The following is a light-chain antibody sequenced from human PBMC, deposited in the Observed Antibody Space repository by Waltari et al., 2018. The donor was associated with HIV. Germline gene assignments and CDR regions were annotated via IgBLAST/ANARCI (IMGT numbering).Light chain of an antibody. V-gene: IGLV2-8*01. Sequence: QSTLTQPPSASGSPGQSVTISCTGTSSDIGGYNYVSWYQQHPGKAPKLIMTEVTKRPSGVPALFSGSESGNTASLTVSGLQADDEALYYCSSFAPTNKFYVLFGGGTTLTVL. CDR2: EVT. J-gene: IGLJ2*01. CDR3: SSFAPTNKFYVL. CDR1: SSDIGGYNY.